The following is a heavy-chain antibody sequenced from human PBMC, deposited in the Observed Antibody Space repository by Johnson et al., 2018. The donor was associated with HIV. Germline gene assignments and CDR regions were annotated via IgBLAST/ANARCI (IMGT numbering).Heavy chain of an antibody. J-gene: IGHJ3*02. V-gene: IGHV3-64*01. CDR3: ARWGVVTPHAFDI. CDR1: GFTFSSYA. Sequence: VQLVESGGGLVQPGGSLRLSCAASGFTFSSYAMHWVRQAPGKGLEYVSAISSNGGSTYYANSVKGRFTISRDNSKNTLYLQMNSLRAEDTAVYYCARWGVVTPHAFDIWGQGTMVTVSS. D-gene: IGHD4-23*01. CDR2: ISSNGGST.